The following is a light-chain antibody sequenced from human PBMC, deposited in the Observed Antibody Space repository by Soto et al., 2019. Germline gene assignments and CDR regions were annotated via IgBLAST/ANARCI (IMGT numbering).Light chain of an antibody. Sequence: DIQMTQSPSSVSASVGDRVTITCRASQDISAWLIWYQQKPGKAPKLLISVTSSLQSGVPSRFSGSGSGTDFTLTISSLQPEDFATYYCQQANSFPPTFGQGTKVDIK. CDR1: QDISAW. J-gene: IGKJ1*01. CDR3: QQANSFPPT. CDR2: VTS. V-gene: IGKV1-12*01.